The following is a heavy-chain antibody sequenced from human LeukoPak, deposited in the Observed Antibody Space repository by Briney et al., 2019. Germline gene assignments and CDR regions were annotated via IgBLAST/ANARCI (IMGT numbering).Heavy chain of an antibody. CDR2: VSGNGAFT. Sequence: GGSLRLSCAASGFTFSSYAMSWVRQAPGKGLEWVSVVSGNGAFTYYADSVKGRFTVSRDNSKNTAYLQMNSLRAEDTALYYCARDEDFSGGWYPGHYWGQGTLVTVSS. CDR3: ARDEDFSGGWYPGHY. J-gene: IGHJ4*02. V-gene: IGHV3-23*01. D-gene: IGHD6-19*01. CDR1: GFTFSSYA.